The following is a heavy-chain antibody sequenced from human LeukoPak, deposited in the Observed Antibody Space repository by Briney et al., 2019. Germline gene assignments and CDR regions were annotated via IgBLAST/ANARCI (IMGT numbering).Heavy chain of an antibody. CDR3: ARGKASGGYSGYGLDAFDI. V-gene: IGHV3-33*01. CDR2: IWDDGITK. Sequence: PGRSLRLSCAASGFTFSSYGMHGVRQAPGKGLEWVAVIWDDGITKHYADSVKGRFTISRDNSKNTLYLQMNSLRAEDTAVYYCARGKASGGYSGYGLDAFDIWGQGTMVTVSS. CDR1: GFTFSSYG. D-gene: IGHD5-12*01. J-gene: IGHJ3*02.